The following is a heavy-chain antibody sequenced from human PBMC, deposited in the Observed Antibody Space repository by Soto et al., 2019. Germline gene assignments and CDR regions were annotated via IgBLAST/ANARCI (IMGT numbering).Heavy chain of an antibody. CDR3: AKDAVGATTPEAFDI. CDR1: GFTFSSYA. CDR2: ISGSGGST. J-gene: IGHJ3*02. D-gene: IGHD1-26*01. Sequence: GGSLRLSCAASGFTFSSYAMSWVRQAPGKGLEWVSAISGSGGSTYYADSVKVRFTISRDNSKNTLYLQMNSLRAEDTVVYYCAKDAVGATTPEAFDIWGQGTMVTVSS. V-gene: IGHV3-23*01.